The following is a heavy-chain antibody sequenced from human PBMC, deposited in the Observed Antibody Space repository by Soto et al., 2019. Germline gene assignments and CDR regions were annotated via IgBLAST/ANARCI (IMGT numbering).Heavy chain of an antibody. Sequence: EVQLLESGGGLVQPGGSLRLSCAASGFTFTNYAMSWVRQAPGKGLEWVSGMSGSAGRTYYADSVKGRFTISRDKSKNTLYLQMNSLRAEDTAVYYCAKDMLRGVIASCFDYWGQGTLVTVSS. D-gene: IGHD3-10*01. V-gene: IGHV3-23*01. J-gene: IGHJ4*02. CDR2: MSGSAGRT. CDR3: AKDMLRGVIASCFDY. CDR1: GFTFTNYA.